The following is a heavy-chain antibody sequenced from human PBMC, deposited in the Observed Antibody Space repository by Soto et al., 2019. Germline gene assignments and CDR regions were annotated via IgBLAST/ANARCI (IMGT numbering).Heavy chain of an antibody. V-gene: IGHV1-18*01. CDR3: ASLPAAAGPSIRRPYYYYGMDV. CDR1: GYTFTSYG. J-gene: IGHJ6*02. Sequence: GASVKVSCKASGYTFTSYGISWVRQAPGQGLEWMGWISAYNGNTNYAQKLQGRVTMTTDTSTSTAYMELRSLRSDDTAVYYCASLPAAAGPSIRRPYYYYGMDVWGQGTTVTVSS. CDR2: ISAYNGNT. D-gene: IGHD6-13*01.